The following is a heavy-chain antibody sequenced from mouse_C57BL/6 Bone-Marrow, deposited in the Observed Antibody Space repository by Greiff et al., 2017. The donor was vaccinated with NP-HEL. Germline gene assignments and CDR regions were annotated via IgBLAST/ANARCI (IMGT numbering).Heavy chain of an antibody. J-gene: IGHJ2*01. CDR2: ISDGGSYT. CDR3: ARDPLLT. V-gene: IGHV5-4*01. D-gene: IGHD1-1*01. Sequence: EVHLVESGGGLVKPGGSLKLSCAASGFTFSSYAMSWVRQTPEKRLEWVATISDGGSYTYYPDNVKGRFTISRDNAKNNLYLQMSHLKSEDTAMYYCARDPLLTGGQGTTLTVSS. CDR1: GFTFSSYA.